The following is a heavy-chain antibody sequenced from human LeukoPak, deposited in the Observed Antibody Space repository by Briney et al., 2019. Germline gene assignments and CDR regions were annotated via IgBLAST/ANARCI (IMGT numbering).Heavy chain of an antibody. CDR2: ISGNGRST. Sequence: SGGSLRLSFAASGFTFSSYAMSWFRQAPGKGLEWVSLISGNGRSTYYADSVKGRFTISRDNPKNTLYLQMNSLRAEDTAIYYCAKDFGGYVAYFDYWGQGALVTVSS. CDR1: GFTFSSYA. J-gene: IGHJ4*02. CDR3: AKDFGGYVAYFDY. V-gene: IGHV3-23*01. D-gene: IGHD5-12*01.